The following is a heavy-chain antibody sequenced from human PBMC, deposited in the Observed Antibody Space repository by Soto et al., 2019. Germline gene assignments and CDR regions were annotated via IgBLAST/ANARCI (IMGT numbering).Heavy chain of an antibody. CDR2: IYYSGST. Sequence: SETLSLTCTVSGGSISSYYWSWIRQPPGKGLEWIGYIYYSGSTNYNPSLKSRVTISVDTSKNQFSLKLSSVTAADTAVYYCARDQLEGNWFDPWGQGSLVTVSS. V-gene: IGHV4-59*01. CDR1: GGSISSYY. J-gene: IGHJ5*02. D-gene: IGHD1-1*01. CDR3: ARDQLEGNWFDP.